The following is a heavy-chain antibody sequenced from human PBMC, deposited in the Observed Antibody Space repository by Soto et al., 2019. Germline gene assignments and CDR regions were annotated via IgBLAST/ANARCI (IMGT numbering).Heavy chain of an antibody. V-gene: IGHV3-23*01. Sequence: EVQLLESGGGLVQPGGSLRLSCAASGITFSNYAMTWVRQAPGKGLEWVSVISDSGSFTFYADSVKGRFTISRDNSGGTFYLQMKSLRAEDTAIYYCAKRPLNWGRWYFDLWGRGTLVTVSS. CDR3: AKRPLNWGRWYFDL. D-gene: IGHD7-27*01. CDR2: ISDSGSFT. J-gene: IGHJ2*01. CDR1: GITFSNYA.